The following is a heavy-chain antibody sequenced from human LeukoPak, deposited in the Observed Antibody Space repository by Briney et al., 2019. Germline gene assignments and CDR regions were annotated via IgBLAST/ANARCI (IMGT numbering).Heavy chain of an antibody. Sequence: ASVKVSCKVSGYTLTELSMHWVRQAPGKGLEWMGGFDPEDGETIYAQKFQGRVTMTEDTSTDTAYMELSSLRSVDTAVYYCATGSLWSSTYYYYGMDVWGQGTTVTVSS. J-gene: IGHJ6*02. CDR1: GYTLTELS. D-gene: IGHD3-10*01. V-gene: IGHV1-24*01. CDR3: ATGSLWSSTYYYYGMDV. CDR2: FDPEDGET.